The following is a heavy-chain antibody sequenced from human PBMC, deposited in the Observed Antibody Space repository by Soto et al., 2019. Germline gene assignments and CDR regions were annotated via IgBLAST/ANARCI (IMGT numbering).Heavy chain of an antibody. D-gene: IGHD4-17*01. V-gene: IGHV3-13*01. J-gene: IGHJ3*02. CDR2: IGTAGDT. Sequence: EVQLVESGGGLVQPGGSLRLSCAASGFTFSSYDMHWVRQATGKGLEWVSAIGTAGDTYYPGSVKGRFTISRENAKNSLYLQMNSLRAEYTAVYYCARAPEYSTVTTSGVGAFDIWGQGKMVTVSS. CDR1: GFTFSSYD. CDR3: ARAPEYSTVTTSGVGAFDI.